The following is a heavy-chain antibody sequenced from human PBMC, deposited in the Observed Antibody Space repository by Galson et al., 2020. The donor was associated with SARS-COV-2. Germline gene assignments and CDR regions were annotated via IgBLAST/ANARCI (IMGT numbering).Heavy chain of an antibody. J-gene: IGHJ6*03. V-gene: IGHV3-11*06. D-gene: IGHD2-15*01. Sequence: GESLKISCAAFGFTFSDYYMSWIRQAPGKGLEWVSYISSSSSYTNYADSVKGRFTISRDNAKNSLYLQMNSLRAEDTAVYYCARNPLRTRIDYYYYYYMDVWGKGTTVTVSS. CDR1: GFTFSDYY. CDR2: ISSSSSYT. CDR3: ARNPLRTRIDYYYYYYMDV.